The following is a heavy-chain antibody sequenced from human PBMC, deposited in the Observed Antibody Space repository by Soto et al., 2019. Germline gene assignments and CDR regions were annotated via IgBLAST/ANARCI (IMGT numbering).Heavy chain of an antibody. J-gene: IGHJ6*02. D-gene: IGHD3-16*01. CDR1: GFSVGDNY. Sequence: QVQLVESGGGLVEPGGSLRLSCAASGFSVGDNYMTWIRQAPGKGLEWLSYSSSSGGYTNYADSVKGRFTISRDNAKNSLYLQMDSLRAEDTAVYFCARSSGRRHVVTFDYGLDVWGQGNTVTVSS. CDR3: ARSSGRRHVVTFDYGLDV. V-gene: IGHV3-11*06. CDR2: SSSSGGYT.